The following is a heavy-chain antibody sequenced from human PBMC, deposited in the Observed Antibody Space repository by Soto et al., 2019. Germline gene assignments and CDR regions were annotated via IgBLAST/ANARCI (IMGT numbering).Heavy chain of an antibody. J-gene: IGHJ6*02. CDR1: GGTFSSHG. CDR2: IIPIFGTA. CDR3: ARPGGRGDYYNGMDV. Sequence: QVQLVQSGAEVKKPGSSVKVSCKASGGTFSSHGISWVRQAPGQGLEWMGGIIPIFGTANYAQKFQGRVTIIADESTSTAYMELSSLRSEDTAVYYYARPGGRGDYYNGMDVWGQGTTVTVSS. V-gene: IGHV1-69*12. D-gene: IGHD1-26*01.